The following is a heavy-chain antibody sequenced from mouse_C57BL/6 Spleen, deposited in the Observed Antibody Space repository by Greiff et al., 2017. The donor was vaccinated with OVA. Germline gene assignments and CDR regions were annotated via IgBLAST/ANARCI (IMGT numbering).Heavy chain of an antibody. V-gene: IGHV1-19*01. J-gene: IGHJ1*03. CDR2: INPYNGGT. CDR3: ARRKLGRDWYFDV. Sequence: VQLQQSGPVLVKPGASVKMSCKASGYTFTDYYMNWVKQSHGKSLEWIGVINPYNGGTSYNQKFKGKATLTVDKSSSTAYMELNSLTSEDSAVYYCARRKLGRDWYFDVWGTGTTVTVSS. D-gene: IGHD4-1*01. CDR1: GYTFTDYY.